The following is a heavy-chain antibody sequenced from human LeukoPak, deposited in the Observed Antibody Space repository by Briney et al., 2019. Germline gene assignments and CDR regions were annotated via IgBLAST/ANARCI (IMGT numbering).Heavy chain of an antibody. CDR1: GGSFSGYY. J-gene: IGHJ4*02. V-gene: IGHV4-34*01. D-gene: IGHD6-19*01. CDR2: INHSGST. Sequence: SETLSLTCAVYGGSFSGYYWSWIRQPPGKGLEWIGEINHSGSTNYNPSLKSRVTMSVDTSKNQFSLKLSSVTAADTAVYYCARNRAVALQDYWGQGTLVTVSS. CDR3: ARNRAVALQDY.